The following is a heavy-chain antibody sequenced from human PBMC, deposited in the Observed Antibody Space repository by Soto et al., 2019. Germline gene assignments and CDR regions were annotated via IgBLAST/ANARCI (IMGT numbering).Heavy chain of an antibody. CDR1: GGSISSGGYY. Sequence: SETLSLTCTVSGGSISSGGYYWSWIRQHPGKGLGWIGYIYYSGSTYYNPSLKSRVTISVETSKNQFSLKLSSVTAADTAVYFCARRTGTNALDIWGQGTLVTVSS. V-gene: IGHV4-31*03. CDR3: ARRTGTNALDI. CDR2: IYYSGST. J-gene: IGHJ3*02. D-gene: IGHD1-7*01.